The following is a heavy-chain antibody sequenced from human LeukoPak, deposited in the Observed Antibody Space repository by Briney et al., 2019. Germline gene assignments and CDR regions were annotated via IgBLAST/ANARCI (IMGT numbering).Heavy chain of an antibody. Sequence: GGSLRLSCAASGFTFNNYWMHWVRQAPGKGLVWVARINSDGTSTNYADSVKGRFTISRDNAKNTLYLQMNSLRDQDTAVFYCARGSHDFDHWGQGTLATVSS. CDR2: INSDGTST. CDR3: ARGSHDFDH. J-gene: IGHJ4*02. V-gene: IGHV3-74*01. CDR1: GFTFNNYW.